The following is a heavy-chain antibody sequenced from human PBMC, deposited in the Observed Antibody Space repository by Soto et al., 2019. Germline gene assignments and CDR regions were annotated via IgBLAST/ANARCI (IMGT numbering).Heavy chain of an antibody. Sequence: SEILSHTCTVSGGSVSSGSYYWSWIRQPPGKGLEWIGYIYYSGSTNYNPSLKSRVTISVDTSKNQFSLKLSSVTAADTAVYYCARASYSSALDYSGMDVWGQGTTVTVSS. J-gene: IGHJ6*02. V-gene: IGHV4-61*01. CDR2: IYYSGST. CDR1: GGSVSSGSYY. D-gene: IGHD6-19*01. CDR3: ARASYSSALDYSGMDV.